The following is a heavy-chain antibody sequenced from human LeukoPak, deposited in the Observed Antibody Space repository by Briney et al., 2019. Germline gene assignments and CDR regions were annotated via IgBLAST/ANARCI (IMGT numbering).Heavy chain of an antibody. V-gene: IGHV1-18*01. CDR3: ARDSDTTSGRDP. J-gene: IGHJ5*02. D-gene: IGHD1-26*01. Sequence: ASVKVSCKAFGYTFTKYGISWVRQAPGQELEWMGWISIIDGNTNYAQNLQGRVAMTTDTSTNTVYMELRSLRFDDTAVYYCARDSDTTSGRDPWGQGTLVTVSS. CDR2: ISIIDGNT. CDR1: GYTFTKYG.